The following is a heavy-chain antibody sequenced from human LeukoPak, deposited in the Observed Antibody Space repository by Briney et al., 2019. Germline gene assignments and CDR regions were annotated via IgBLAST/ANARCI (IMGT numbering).Heavy chain of an antibody. CDR2: IGATGVDT. CDR1: GFTFSNYG. Sequence: GGSLRLXCAASGFTFSNYGMSWVRQAPGKGLEEVSLIGATGVDTYYADSVKGRFIISRDNSKNIVYLQMKSLRAEDTAVYYCGKDSAALHRPYEYWGQGALVTVSS. CDR3: GKDSAALHRPYEY. J-gene: IGHJ4*02. D-gene: IGHD6-13*01. V-gene: IGHV3-23*01.